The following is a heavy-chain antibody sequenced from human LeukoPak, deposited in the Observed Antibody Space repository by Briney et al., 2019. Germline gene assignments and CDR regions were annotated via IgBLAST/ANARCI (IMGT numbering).Heavy chain of an antibody. J-gene: IGHJ6*03. D-gene: IGHD3-9*01. V-gene: IGHV1-18*01. CDR3: ARAILTFYYYYYMDV. Sequence: ASVKVSCKASGYTFTSYGISWVRQAPGQGLEWMGWISAYNGNINYAQKLQGRVSMTTHTSTSTAYMELRSMRSDDTAVYYCARAILTFYYYYYMDVWGKGTTVTVSS. CDR2: ISAYNGNI. CDR1: GYTFTSYG.